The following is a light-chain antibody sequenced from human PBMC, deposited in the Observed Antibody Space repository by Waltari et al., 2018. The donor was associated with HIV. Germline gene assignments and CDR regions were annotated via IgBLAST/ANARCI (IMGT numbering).Light chain of an antibody. CDR2: EVN. J-gene: IGLJ1*01. CDR1: SSDVGSYNL. V-gene: IGLV2-23*02. CDR3: CSYAGSPYV. Sequence: QSALTQPASVSGSPGQSITISCTGTSSDVGSYNLVSWYQQHPGKAPKLMIYEVNKRPSGVSNRFSGSKSGNTASLTISGLQADDEADYYCCSYAGSPYVFGTGTKVTVL.